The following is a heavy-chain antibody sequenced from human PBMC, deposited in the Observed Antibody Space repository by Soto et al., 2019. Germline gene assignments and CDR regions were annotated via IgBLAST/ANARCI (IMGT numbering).Heavy chain of an antibody. CDR1: GYIFTNFY. CDR3: AREAPSTCAFDI. V-gene: IGHV1-46*01. D-gene: IGHD1-26*01. CDR2: IFPNGDRT. Sequence: QVQLGQSGAELKKPGASVKISCKSSGYIFTNFYLHWVRQAPGQGLEWMGVIFPNGDRTSYAQSFQGRVTMTRDTSTSTDQMELSSLTCEDTAVYFCAREAPSTCAFDIWGQGTMVTVSS. J-gene: IGHJ3*02.